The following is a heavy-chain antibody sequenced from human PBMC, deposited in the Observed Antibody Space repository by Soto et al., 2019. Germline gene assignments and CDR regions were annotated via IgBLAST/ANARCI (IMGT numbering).Heavy chain of an antibody. CDR1: GGTFSSYA. D-gene: IGHD4-17*01. CDR3: AQQTRLLKYYFDY. CDR2: IIPIFGTA. J-gene: IGHJ4*02. V-gene: IGHV1-69*13. Sequence: GASVKVSCKASGGTFSSYAISWVRQAPGQGLEWMGGIIPIFGTANYAQKFQGRVTITADESTSTAYMELSSLRSEDTAVYYCAQQTRLLKYYFDYWGQGTLVTVSS.